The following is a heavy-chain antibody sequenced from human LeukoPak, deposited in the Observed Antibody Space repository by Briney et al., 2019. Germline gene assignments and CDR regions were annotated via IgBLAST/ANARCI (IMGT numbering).Heavy chain of an antibody. J-gene: IGHJ4*02. CDR3: ARGRDSRLDY. V-gene: IGHV4-34*01. D-gene: IGHD6-13*01. CDR2: INHSGST. CDR1: GGSFSGYY. Sequence: SETLSLTCAVYGGSFSGYYWSWIRRPPGKGLEWIGEINHSGSTNYNPSLKSRVTISVDTSKNQFSLKLSSVTAADTAVYYCARGRDSRLDYWGQGTLVTVSS.